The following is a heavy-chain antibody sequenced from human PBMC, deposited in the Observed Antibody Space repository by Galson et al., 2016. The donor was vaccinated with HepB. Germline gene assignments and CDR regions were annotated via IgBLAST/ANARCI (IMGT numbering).Heavy chain of an antibody. CDR1: GDSVSSNGAA. CDR3: ARDRGTWDGPGELIDI. CDR2: TYYRTKWYN. D-gene: IGHD3-10*01. V-gene: IGHV6-1*01. J-gene: IGHJ3*02. Sequence: CAISGDSVSSNGAAWNWIRQSPSRGLERLGRTYYRTKWYNKYAVSVQGRITINPDTSKNQISLQLNSVTPEDTAVYYCARDRGTWDGPGELIDILGQGTMGTVSS.